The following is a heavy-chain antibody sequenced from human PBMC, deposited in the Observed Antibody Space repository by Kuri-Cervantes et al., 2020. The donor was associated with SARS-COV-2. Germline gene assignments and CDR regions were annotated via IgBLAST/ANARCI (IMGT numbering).Heavy chain of an antibody. CDR1: GGTFSSYA. V-gene: IGHV1-69*06. CDR2: IIPLFGTT. J-gene: IGHJ3*02. CDR3: AKDGSITIFGVIPPDDALDI. Sequence: SVKVSCKASGGTFSSYAVTWVRQAPGQGLEWMGRIIPLFGTTIYAQKFRGRVTITADKSTNTAYMELSSLRSEDTAVYYCAKDGSITIFGVIPPDDALDIWGQGTMVTVSS. D-gene: IGHD3-3*01.